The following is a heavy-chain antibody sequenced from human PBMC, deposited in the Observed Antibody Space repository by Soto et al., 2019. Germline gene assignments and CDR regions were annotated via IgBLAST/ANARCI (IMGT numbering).Heavy chain of an antibody. CDR1: GGSISSSSYY. Sequence: QLQLQESGPGLVKPSETLSLTCTVSGGSISSSSYYWGWIRQPPGKGLEWIGSIYYSGSTYYNPSLKSRVTISVDTSTNQFSRKRSSVTAADTAVYYCARSSSGWYWNWFDPWGQGTLVTVSS. CDR3: ARSSSGWYWNWFDP. CDR2: IYYSGST. J-gene: IGHJ5*02. V-gene: IGHV4-39*01. D-gene: IGHD6-19*01.